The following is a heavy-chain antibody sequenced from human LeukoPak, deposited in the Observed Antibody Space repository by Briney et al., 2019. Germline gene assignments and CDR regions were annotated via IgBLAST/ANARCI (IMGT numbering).Heavy chain of an antibody. V-gene: IGHV3-20*04. CDR3: SSSYGSGSDLDY. D-gene: IGHD3-10*01. J-gene: IGHJ4*02. CDR1: GFTFDDYG. Sequence: GGSLRLSCAASGFTFDDYGMSWVSQAPGKGLEWVSGINWNGGSTGYADPVKGRFTISRDNAKNSLYLQMNSLRAEDTAVYYCSSSYGSGSDLDYWGQGTLVTVSS. CDR2: INWNGGST.